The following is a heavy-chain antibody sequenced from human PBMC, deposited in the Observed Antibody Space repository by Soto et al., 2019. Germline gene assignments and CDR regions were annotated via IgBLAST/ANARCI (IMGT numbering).Heavy chain of an antibody. D-gene: IGHD5-18*01. Sequence: GGSLRLSCAASGLTFTSYSMNWVRQAPGKGLEWVSFISSSSSTIYYADSVKGRFTISRDNAKNSLYLQMNSLRDEDTAVYYCARDRGYTYGFDYWGQGTLVTVS. CDR3: ARDRGYTYGFDY. CDR2: ISSSSSTI. J-gene: IGHJ4*02. V-gene: IGHV3-48*02. CDR1: GLTFTSYS.